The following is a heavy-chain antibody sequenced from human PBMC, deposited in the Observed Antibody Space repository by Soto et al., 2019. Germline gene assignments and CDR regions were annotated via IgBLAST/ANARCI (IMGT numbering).Heavy chain of an antibody. V-gene: IGHV4-59*01. CDR2: ICYSGST. D-gene: IGHD1-1*01. J-gene: IGHJ5*02. Sequence: SETLSLTCTVSGGPISSYYWSWIRQPPGKGLEWIGYICYSGSTNYNPSLKSRVTISVDTSKNQFSLKLSSVTAADTAVYYCARVKREPNWFDPWGQGTLVTVSS. CDR1: GGPISSYY. CDR3: ARVKREPNWFDP.